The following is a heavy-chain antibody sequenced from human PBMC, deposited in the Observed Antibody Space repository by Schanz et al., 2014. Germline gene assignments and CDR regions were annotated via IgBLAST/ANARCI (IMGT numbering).Heavy chain of an antibody. CDR1: GFTFSSYG. J-gene: IGHJ4*01. V-gene: IGHV3-21*01. CDR3: AREQIMAAAGLVDY. Sequence: VQLVESGGGVVQPGRSLRLSCAASGFTFSSYGMHWVRQAPGKGLEWVSSISSSGNYIHYADSVKGRFTISRDNAKNTLYLQMNSPRAEDTAVYSCAREQIMAAAGLVDYWGHGTLVTVSS. CDR2: ISSSGNYI. D-gene: IGHD6-13*01.